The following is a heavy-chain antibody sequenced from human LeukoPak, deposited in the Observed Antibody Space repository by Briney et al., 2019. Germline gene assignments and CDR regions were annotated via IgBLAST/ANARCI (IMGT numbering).Heavy chain of an antibody. J-gene: IGHJ4*02. CDR3: AGWSAPWVRGVTNGVFDY. V-gene: IGHV4-61*02. CDR1: GGTISSGSYY. D-gene: IGHD3-10*01. CDR2: IYTSGST. Sequence: SETLSLTCTVSGGTISSGSYYWSWIPQPAGKGLEWIGRIYTSGSTNDNPSLKSRITISVDTSKHQFSLKLSSVTAADTAVYYCAGWSAPWVRGVTNGVFDYWGQGTLVTVSS.